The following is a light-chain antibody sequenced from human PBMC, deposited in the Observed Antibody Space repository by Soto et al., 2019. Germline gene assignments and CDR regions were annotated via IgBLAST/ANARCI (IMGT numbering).Light chain of an antibody. CDR1: SSDVGSYNL. CDR2: EVR. J-gene: IGLJ3*02. V-gene: IGLV2-14*02. Sequence: QSVLTQPASVSGSPGQSITISCTGTSSDVGSYNLVSWYQQHPGKAPKLMIYEVRNRPSGVSNRFSGSKSGNTASLTISGLQTEDEADYYCSSYTGITTLVFGGGTKLTVL. CDR3: SSYTGITTLV.